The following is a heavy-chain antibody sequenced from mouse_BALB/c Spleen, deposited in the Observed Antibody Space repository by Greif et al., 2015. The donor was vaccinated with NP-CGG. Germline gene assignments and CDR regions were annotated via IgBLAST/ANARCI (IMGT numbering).Heavy chain of an antibody. D-gene: IGHD2-14*01. CDR2: INPSNGRT. CDR1: GYTFTSYW. CDR3: ATYYRYHNSYYFDY. J-gene: IGHJ2*01. V-gene: IGHV1S81*02. Sequence: QVQLKQSGAELVKPGASVKLSCKASGYTFTSYWMHWVKQRPGQGLEWIGEINPSNGRTNYNEKFKSKATLTVDKSSSTAYMQLSSLTSEDSAVYYCATYYRYHNSYYFDYWGQGTTLTVSS.